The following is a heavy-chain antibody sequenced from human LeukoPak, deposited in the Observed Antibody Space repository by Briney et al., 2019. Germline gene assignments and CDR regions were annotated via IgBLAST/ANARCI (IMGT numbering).Heavy chain of an antibody. CDR1: GYTFTGYY. CDR3: ARGAHYHDSSEGYDY. Sequence: ASVKVSCKASGYTFTGYYMHWVRQAPGQGLEWMGWINPNSGGTNYAQKFQGRVTMTRDTSISTACMELSRLRSDDTAVYYCARGAHYHDSSEGYDYWGQGTLVTVSS. D-gene: IGHD3-22*01. CDR2: INPNSGGT. J-gene: IGHJ4*02. V-gene: IGHV1-2*02.